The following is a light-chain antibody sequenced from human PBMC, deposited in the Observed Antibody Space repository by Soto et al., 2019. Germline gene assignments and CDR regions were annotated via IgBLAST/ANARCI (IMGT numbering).Light chain of an antibody. J-gene: IGKJ5*01. Sequence: EIVTTQSPDTLSVSPGERASLSCRASQSVSSNLAWYQQQPGQAHSLLIYGASTRATGIPARFSGSGSGTEFTLTISSLQSEDLAVYYCQQYKNWPSITFGQGTRREIK. CDR3: QQYKNWPSIT. CDR1: QSVSSN. CDR2: GAS. V-gene: IGKV3-15*01.